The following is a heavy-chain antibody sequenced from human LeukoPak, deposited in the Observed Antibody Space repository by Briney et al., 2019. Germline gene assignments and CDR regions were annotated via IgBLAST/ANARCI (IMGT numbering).Heavy chain of an antibody. CDR1: GFTFSSYA. V-gene: IGHV3-23*01. J-gene: IGHJ4*02. D-gene: IGHD2/OR15-2a*01. CDR2: ISSTGGNT. CDR3: VSFYETY. Sequence: GGSLRLSCTVSGFTFSSYAMSWVRQAPGEGLEWVSAISSTGGNTYHADSVKGRFTISKDNAKNTVYLQMNSLRAEDTAVYYCVSFYETYWGRGTLVTVSS.